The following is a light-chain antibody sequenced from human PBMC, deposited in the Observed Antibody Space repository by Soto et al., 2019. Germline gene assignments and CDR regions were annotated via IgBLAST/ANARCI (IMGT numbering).Light chain of an antibody. CDR2: SAS. Sequence: DIQMTQSPSTLSASVGDRVTSTCRASQSISSWLAWYQQKTGKAPKRLIYSASSLQSGVPSRFSGSGSGTEFTITISSLQPEDFATYYCLQHNSYPRTFGQGTKVDIK. J-gene: IGKJ1*01. CDR3: LQHNSYPRT. V-gene: IGKV1-5*01. CDR1: QSISSW.